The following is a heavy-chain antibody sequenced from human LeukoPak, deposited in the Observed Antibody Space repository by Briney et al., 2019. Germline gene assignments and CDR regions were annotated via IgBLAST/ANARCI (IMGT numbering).Heavy chain of an antibody. CDR1: GGSFSGYY. V-gene: IGHV4-34*01. CDR2: INHSGST. D-gene: IGHD1-14*01. CDR3: ARARKNRYFDL. Sequence: SETLSLTCAVYGGSFSGYYWSWIRQPPGKGLEWIGEINHSGSTNYNSSLKSRVTISVDTSKNQFSLKLSSVTAADTAVYYCARARKNRYFDLWGRGTLVTVSS. J-gene: IGHJ2*01.